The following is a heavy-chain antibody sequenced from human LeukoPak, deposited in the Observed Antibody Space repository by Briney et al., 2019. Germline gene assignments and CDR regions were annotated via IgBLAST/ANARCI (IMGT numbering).Heavy chain of an antibody. D-gene: IGHD3-22*01. Sequence: GGSLRLSCVASGFTFSSYWMTWVRQAPGKGLEWLANIKEDGSIQYYLDSVRGRFTISRDNAKTSVYLQLNSLRADDTAVYYCARDSYRSGWKHYYDSSGDLFQHWGQGTLVTVSS. J-gene: IGHJ1*01. CDR2: IKEDGSIQ. CDR3: ARDSYRSGWKHYYDSSGDLFQH. CDR1: GFTFSSYW. V-gene: IGHV3-7*03.